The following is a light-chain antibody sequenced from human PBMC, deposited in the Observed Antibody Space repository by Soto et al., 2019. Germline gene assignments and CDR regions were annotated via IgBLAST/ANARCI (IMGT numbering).Light chain of an antibody. V-gene: IGKV3-11*01. J-gene: IGKJ5*01. CDR3: QQRSHWPPIT. CDR2: DAS. CDR1: QSVSSS. Sequence: EIVLTQSPGTLSLSPGERATLSCXASQSVSSSLAWYQQKPGQAPRLLXYDASNRATGIPARFSGSGSGTDFTLTISSLEPEDFAVYFCQQRSHWPPITFGQGTRLEIK.